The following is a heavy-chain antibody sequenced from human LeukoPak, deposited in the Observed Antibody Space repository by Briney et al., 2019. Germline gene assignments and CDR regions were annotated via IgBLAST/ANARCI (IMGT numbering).Heavy chain of an antibody. V-gene: IGHV3-30*04. CDR3: ARESPYNYYMDV. D-gene: IGHD1-14*01. J-gene: IGHJ6*03. CDR2: ISYDGSNK. CDR1: GFTFSSYA. Sequence: GGSLRLSCAASGFTFSSYAMHWVRQAPGKGLEWVAVISYDGSNKYYADSVKGRFTISRDNSKNTLYLQMNSLRAEDTAVYYCARESPYNYYMDVWGKGTTVTVSS.